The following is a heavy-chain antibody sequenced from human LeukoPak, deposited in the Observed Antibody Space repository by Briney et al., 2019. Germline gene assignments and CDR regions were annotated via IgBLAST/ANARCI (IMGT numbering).Heavy chain of an antibody. CDR1: GGTFSSYA. D-gene: IGHD5-18*01. CDR3: AKCVDTATVNWFDP. J-gene: IGHJ5*02. V-gene: IGHV1-69*01. CDR2: IIPIFGTA. Sequence: SVKVSCKASGGTFSSYAISWVRQAPGQGLEWMGGIIPIFGTANYAQKFQGRVTITADESTSTAYMELSSLRSEDTAVYYCAKCVDTATVNWFDPWGQGTLVTVSS.